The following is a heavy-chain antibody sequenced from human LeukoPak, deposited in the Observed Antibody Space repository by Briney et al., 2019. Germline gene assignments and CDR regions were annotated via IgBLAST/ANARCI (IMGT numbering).Heavy chain of an antibody. D-gene: IGHD1-26*01. CDR2: IYYSGST. CDR3: AREVGRYYSGSYFDY. CDR1: GGSISSYY. J-gene: IGHJ4*02. Sequence: SETLSLTCTASGGSISSYYWSWIRQPPGKGLEWIGYIYYSGSTNYNPSLKSRVTISVDTSKNQFSLKLSSVTAADTAVYYCAREVGRYYSGSYFDYWGQGTLVTVSS. V-gene: IGHV4-59*01.